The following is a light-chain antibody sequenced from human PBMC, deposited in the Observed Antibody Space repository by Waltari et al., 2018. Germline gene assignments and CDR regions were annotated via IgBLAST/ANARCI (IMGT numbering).Light chain of an antibody. CDR3: QQYYDTPWT. Sequence: DIVMAQSPDSLAVSLGERATINFGSSPSVLSTSTGKSYLAWYQQKPGQPPKLLIYWASTRESGVPDRFSGSGSGTDFTLTISSLQAEDVAVYYCQQYYDTPWTFGQGTKVEIK. J-gene: IGKJ1*01. CDR1: PSVLSTSTGKSY. V-gene: IGKV4-1*01. CDR2: WAS.